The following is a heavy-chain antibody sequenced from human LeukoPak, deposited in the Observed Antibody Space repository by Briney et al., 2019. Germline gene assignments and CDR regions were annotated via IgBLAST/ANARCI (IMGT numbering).Heavy chain of an antibody. D-gene: IGHD3-22*01. J-gene: IGHJ3*02. CDR2: IIPIFGTA. V-gene: IGHV1-69*05. Sequence: SVKVSCKASGGTFSSYAISWVLQAPGQGLEWMGGIIPIFGTANYAQKFQGRVTITTDESTSTAYMELSSLRSEDTAVYYCARDRKYYYDSSGYKGSFDIWGQGTMVTVSS. CDR1: GGTFSSYA. CDR3: ARDRKYYYDSSGYKGSFDI.